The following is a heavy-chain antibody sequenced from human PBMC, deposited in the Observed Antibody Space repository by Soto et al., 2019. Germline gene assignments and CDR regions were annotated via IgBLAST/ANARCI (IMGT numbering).Heavy chain of an antibody. V-gene: IGHV3-23*01. CDR1: GFPFSSNA. J-gene: IGHJ4*02. Sequence: EVQLLESGGGLVQPGGSLRVSCAASGFPFSSNASSWVRLAPGKGLEWVSTISGSDGSTYYADPVKGRFTISRDSSRNTLYLQMNSLRAEDTAVYYCAKEAAAGLYFFDYWGQGTLVTVSS. CDR2: ISGSDGST. CDR3: AKEAAAGLYFFDY. D-gene: IGHD6-13*01.